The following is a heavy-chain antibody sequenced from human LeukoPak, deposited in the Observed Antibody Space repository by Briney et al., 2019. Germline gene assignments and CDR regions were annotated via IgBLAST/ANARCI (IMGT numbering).Heavy chain of an antibody. D-gene: IGHD5/OR15-5a*01. J-gene: IGHJ4*02. CDR3: ARVIFSVYDSTTLYYFDH. CDR1: GQSFNGYF. CDR2: IDHSGST. Sequence: PSETLSLTCAVNGQSFNGYFWSWIRRPPGKGLEWIGEIDHSGSTNYNPSLKSRVNISIVTSEMQFSLRLTSVTAADTAVYYWARVIFSVYDSTTLYYFDHWGQGALVTVSS. V-gene: IGHV4-34*01.